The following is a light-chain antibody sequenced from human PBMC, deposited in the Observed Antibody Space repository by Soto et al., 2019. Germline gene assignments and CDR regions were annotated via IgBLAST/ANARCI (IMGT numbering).Light chain of an antibody. V-gene: IGLV2-14*03. Sequence: QTIVAQPTCVSVAAGQSITISCTGTSSDVGGYNYVSWYQHHPGKAPKLMIFDVSNRPSGVSNRFSGSKSGNTASLTISGLQPEDEADYYCSSYTTSNTRQIVFGTGTKVTVL. CDR1: SSDVGGYNY. CDR3: SSYTTSNTRQIV. J-gene: IGLJ1*01. CDR2: DVS.